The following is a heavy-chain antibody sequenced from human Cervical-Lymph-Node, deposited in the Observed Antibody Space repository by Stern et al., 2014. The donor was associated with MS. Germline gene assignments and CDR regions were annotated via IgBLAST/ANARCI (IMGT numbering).Heavy chain of an antibody. CDR2: IDTNGGNT. CDR3: ASVPGYCGSTNCYLLY. V-gene: IGHV3-23*04. D-gene: IGHD2-2*03. J-gene: IGHJ4*02. Sequence: EVQLVESGGGLVQPGGSLRLSCAASGFTFDTYAMTWVRQASEKGLEWVSTIDTNGGNTHYAESAKGRFTISRDNSKSTLYLQMNSLRAEDTAVYYCASVPGYCGSTNCYLLYWGQGALVTVSS. CDR1: GFTFDTYA.